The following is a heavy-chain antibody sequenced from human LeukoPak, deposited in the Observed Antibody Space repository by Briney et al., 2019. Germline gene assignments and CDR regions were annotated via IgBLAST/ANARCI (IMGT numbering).Heavy chain of an antibody. CDR1: GFTFSSYS. Sequence: GGSLRLSCAASGFTFSSYSMNWVRQAPGKGLEWVSFISSSSYIYYADSVKGRFTISRDNAKNSLYLQMNSLRAEDTAVYYCAKDSSSWSLNWFDPWGQGTLVTVSS. CDR2: ISSSSYI. D-gene: IGHD6-13*01. J-gene: IGHJ5*02. CDR3: AKDSSSWSLNWFDP. V-gene: IGHV3-21*04.